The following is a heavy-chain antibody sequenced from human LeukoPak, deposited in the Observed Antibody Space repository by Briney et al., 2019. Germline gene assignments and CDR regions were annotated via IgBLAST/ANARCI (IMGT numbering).Heavy chain of an antibody. CDR1: GGSISSSSYY. Sequence: PSETLSLTCTVSGGSISSSSYYWGWIRQPPGKGLEWIGSIYYSGSTYYNPSLKSRVTISVDTSKNQFSLKLSSVTAADTAVYYCARVPRRSRLGKPVDYWGQGTLVTVSS. V-gene: IGHV4-39*01. CDR3: ARVPRRSRLGKPVDY. D-gene: IGHD3-16*01. J-gene: IGHJ4*02. CDR2: IYYSGST.